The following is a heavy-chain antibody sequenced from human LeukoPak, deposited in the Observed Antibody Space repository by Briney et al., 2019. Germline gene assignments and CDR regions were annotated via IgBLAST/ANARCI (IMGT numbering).Heavy chain of an antibody. CDR2: IYYSGST. CDR3: ARPSPGDYYDSSGDPVAFDI. V-gene: IGHV4-39*01. Sequence: PSETLSLTCTVSGGSISSSSYYWGGIRQPPGKGLEWIGSIYYSGSTYYNPSLKSRVTISVDTSKNQFSLKLSSVTAADTAVYYCARPSPGDYYDSSGDPVAFDIWGQGTMATVSS. CDR1: GGSISSSSYY. J-gene: IGHJ3*02. D-gene: IGHD3-22*01.